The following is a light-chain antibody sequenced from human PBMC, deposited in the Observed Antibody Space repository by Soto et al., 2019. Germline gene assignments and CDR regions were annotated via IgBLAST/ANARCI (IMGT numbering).Light chain of an antibody. J-gene: IGLJ3*02. CDR3: AAWDDSLSGWV. CDR1: SSNIGSNY. CDR2: RNN. V-gene: IGLV1-47*01. Sequence: QSVLTQSPSASGTPGQRVTISCSGSSSNIGSNYVYWYQRLPGTAPKLLIYRNNQRPSGVPDRFSGSKSGTSASLAISGLRSEDEADYFCAAWDDSLSGWVFGGGTKLTGL.